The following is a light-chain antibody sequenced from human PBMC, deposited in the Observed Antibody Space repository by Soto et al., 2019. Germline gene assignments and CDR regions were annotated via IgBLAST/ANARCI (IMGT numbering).Light chain of an antibody. CDR2: DVS. V-gene: IGKV3-20*01. CDR1: QSVSSNY. J-gene: IGKJ1*01. CDR3: QQYGSSPRT. Sequence: EIVLTQSPGTLSLSPLEGASLSCRASQSVSSNYLAWYQQKSGQAPRLLIYDVSRRATGIPERFSGSGSGTDFTLIISRLEPEDFAVYYCQQYGSSPRTFGQGTKVDIK.